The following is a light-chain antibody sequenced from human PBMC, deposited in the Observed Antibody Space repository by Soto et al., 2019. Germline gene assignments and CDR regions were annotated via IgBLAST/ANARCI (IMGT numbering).Light chain of an antibody. CDR3: QHYNGWPPYT. V-gene: IGKV3-15*01. CDR2: GAS. J-gene: IGKJ2*01. CDR1: QYAKTN. Sequence: EIVMTQSPVTLSVSPGERPTLSCRASQYAKTNLAWYQQKPGQVPRLLIYGASTRATGIAARFSGTGSGTQFTLTISNLQSGDFAVYYCQHYNGWPPYTFGQGTKLDSK.